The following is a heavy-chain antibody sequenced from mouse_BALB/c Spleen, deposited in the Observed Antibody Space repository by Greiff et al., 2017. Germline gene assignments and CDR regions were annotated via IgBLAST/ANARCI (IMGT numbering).Heavy chain of an antibody. D-gene: IGHD4-1*01. CDR2: ISYSGST. CDR3: ARANWDDRRFDY. J-gene: IGHJ2*01. V-gene: IGHV3-2*02. Sequence: EVQLVESGPGLVKPSQSLSLTCTVTGYSITSDYAWNWIRQFPGNKLEWMGYISYSGSTSYNPSLKSRISITRDTSKNQFFLQLNSVTTEDTATYYCARANWDDRRFDYWGQGTTLTVSS. CDR1: GYSITSDYA.